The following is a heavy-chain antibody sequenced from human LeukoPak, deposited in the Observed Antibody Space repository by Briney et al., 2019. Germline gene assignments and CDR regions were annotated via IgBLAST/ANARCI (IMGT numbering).Heavy chain of an antibody. J-gene: IGHJ4*02. CDR2: ISSSSSTI. V-gene: IGHV3-48*01. D-gene: IGHD1-26*01. CDR1: VFTFRSYS. Sequence: PGWSLRLSCASCVFTFRSYSMNWVRQPPGKGLEWVSYISSSSSTIYYAVSVKGRFTISRDNAKNSLYLQMNSLRAEDTAVYYCARDRRELRLYYFDYWGQGTLVTASS. CDR3: ARDRRELRLYYFDY.